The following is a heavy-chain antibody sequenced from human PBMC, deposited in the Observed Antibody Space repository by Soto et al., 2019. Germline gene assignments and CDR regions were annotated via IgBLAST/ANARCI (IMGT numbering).Heavy chain of an antibody. V-gene: IGHV5-51*01. CDR2: IYPGDSDT. CDR1: GYSFTSYW. Sequence: PGESLKISCKGSGYSFTSYWIGWVRQMPGKGLEWMGIIYPGDSDTRYSPSFQGQVTISADKSISTAYLQWSSLKASDTAMYYCASPVSSIAAPRYYGMDVWGQGTTVTVSS. J-gene: IGHJ6*02. D-gene: IGHD6-6*01. CDR3: ASPVSSIAAPRYYGMDV.